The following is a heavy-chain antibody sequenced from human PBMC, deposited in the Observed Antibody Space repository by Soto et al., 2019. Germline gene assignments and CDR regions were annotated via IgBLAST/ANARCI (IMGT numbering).Heavy chain of an antibody. CDR3: ARDRYYGSGTYYNFYSGMDV. Sequence: SETLSLTCTVSGGPINSGDYYWTWVRQPPGKGLEWIGNIFHSGSTYYTPSLQIRVTISLDTSKNHFSLKLSSVTPADTAVYYCARDRYYGSGTYYNFYSGMDVWVQGNTVP. D-gene: IGHD3-10*01. CDR2: IFHSGST. J-gene: IGHJ6*02. V-gene: IGHV4-30-4*01. CDR1: GGPINSGDYY.